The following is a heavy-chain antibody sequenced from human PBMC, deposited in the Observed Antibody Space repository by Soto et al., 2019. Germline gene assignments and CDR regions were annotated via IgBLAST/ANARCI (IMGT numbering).Heavy chain of an antibody. Sequence: GGSLRLSCAASGVTFSSYAMSWVLQATGKGLEWVSAISGSGGSTYYADSVKGRFTISRDNSKNTLYLQMNSLRVEDTAVYYCAKDRLGGNFDYWGQGTQVTVSS. CDR1: GVTFSSYA. CDR3: AKDRLGGNFDY. V-gene: IGHV3-23*01. CDR2: ISGSGGST. J-gene: IGHJ4*02.